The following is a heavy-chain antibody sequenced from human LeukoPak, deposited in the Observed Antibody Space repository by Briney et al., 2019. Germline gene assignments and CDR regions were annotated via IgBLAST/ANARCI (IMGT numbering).Heavy chain of an antibody. CDR2: IYYSGST. D-gene: IGHD2-2*01. CDR1: GGSISSYY. Sequence: PSETLSLTCTVSGGSISSYYWSWIRQPPGKGLEWIGYIYYSGSTNYNPSLKSRVTISVDTSKNQFSLKLSSVTAADTAVYYCARGLAGYCSSTSCYEGRWFDPWGQGTLVTVSS. V-gene: IGHV4-59*01. CDR3: ARGLAGYCSSTSCYEGRWFDP. J-gene: IGHJ5*02.